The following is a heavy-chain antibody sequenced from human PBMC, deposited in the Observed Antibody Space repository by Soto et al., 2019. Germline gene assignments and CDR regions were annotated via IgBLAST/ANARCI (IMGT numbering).Heavy chain of an antibody. D-gene: IGHD4-17*01. CDR2: ISGSGGST. CDR3: AKDHKTTVTSWGYFDY. Sequence: GGSLRLSCAASGFTFNNYAMNWVRQAPGKGLEWVSGISGSGGSTYYADSVKGRFTISRDNSKNTLYLQMNSLRAEDTAVYYCAKDHKTTVTSWGYFDYWGQGTLVTVSS. CDR1: GFTFNNYA. V-gene: IGHV3-23*01. J-gene: IGHJ4*02.